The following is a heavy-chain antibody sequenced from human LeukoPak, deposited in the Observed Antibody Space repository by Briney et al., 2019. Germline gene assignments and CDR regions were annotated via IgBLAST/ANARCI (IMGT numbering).Heavy chain of an antibody. V-gene: IGHV1-2*02. J-gene: IGHJ4*02. D-gene: IGHD4-17*01. CDR1: GYTFTDYY. Sequence: ASVKVSCKGSGYTFTDYYMHWVRQAPGQGLEWMAKINPNSGATAYAERFQGRVTLTRDTFISTMYMELRTLTSGDTAVYYCARPSDYGDYIDYWGQGTPVTVSS. CDR3: ARPSDYGDYIDY. CDR2: INPNSGAT.